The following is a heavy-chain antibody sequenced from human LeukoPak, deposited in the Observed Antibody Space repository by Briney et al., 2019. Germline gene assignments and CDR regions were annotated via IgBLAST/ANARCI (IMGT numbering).Heavy chain of an antibody. V-gene: IGHV4-4*07. CDR3: ARGYNWNKDYYMDV. CDR2: IYTSGST. J-gene: IGHJ6*03. CDR1: GGSISSDY. Sequence: SETLSLTCTVSGGSISSDYWSWIRQPDGKGLEWIGRIYTSGSTNYNPSLKSRVSMSVDTSKNQFSLKLSSVTAADTAVYYCARGYNWNKDYYMDVWGKGTTVTISS. D-gene: IGHD1-1*01.